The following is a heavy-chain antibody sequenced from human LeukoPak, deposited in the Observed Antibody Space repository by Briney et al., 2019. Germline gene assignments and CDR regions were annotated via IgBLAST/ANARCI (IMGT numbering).Heavy chain of an antibody. CDR2: IKSDGSNI. CDR3: AKGRPADIVVVPGLVPIDY. V-gene: IGHV3-74*01. D-gene: IGHD2-2*01. Sequence: GGSLRLSCAASGFTFSSYWMHWVRQPPGKGLVWVSRIKSDGSNIVYADSVKGRFTISRDNSKNTLYLQMNSLRAEDTAVYYCAKGRPADIVVVPGLVPIDYWGQGTLVTVSS. CDR1: GFTFSSYW. J-gene: IGHJ4*02.